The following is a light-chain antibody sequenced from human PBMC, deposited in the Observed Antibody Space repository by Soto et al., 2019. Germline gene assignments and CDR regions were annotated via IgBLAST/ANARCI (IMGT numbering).Light chain of an antibody. V-gene: IGKV1-39*01. CDR1: QNIRNY. J-gene: IGKJ4*01. CDR2: GAS. CDR3: QQGHSGRT. Sequence: DIQMTQSPSSLSASIGDRVTITCRASQNIRNYLNWYQQKSGKAPELLIYGASSLQSGVPSRFSGSGSGTDFTLTISSLESEDFATYYCQQGHSGRTFRGGTXV.